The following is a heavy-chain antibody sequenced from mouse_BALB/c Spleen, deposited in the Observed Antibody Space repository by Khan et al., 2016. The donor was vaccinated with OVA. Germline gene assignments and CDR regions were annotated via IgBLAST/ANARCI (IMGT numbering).Heavy chain of an antibody. CDR2: ISGTGIYT. CDR1: GFAFSSYD. CDR3: SSTSYYGNPWFTY. Sequence: EVELVESGGGLVKPGGSLKLSCAPSGFAFSSYDMPWVRQTPEKRLEWVATISGTGIYTYYPDSLKGRFTISIDNSRNTPYLQISSLRSEDTALEYWSSTSYYGNPWFTYWGQGTLVTVSA. V-gene: IGHV5-9*02. D-gene: IGHD2-10*01. J-gene: IGHJ3*01.